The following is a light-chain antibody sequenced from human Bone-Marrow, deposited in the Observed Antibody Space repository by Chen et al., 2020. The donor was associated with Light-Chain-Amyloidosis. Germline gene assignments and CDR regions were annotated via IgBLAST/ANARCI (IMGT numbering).Light chain of an antibody. V-gene: IGLV2-8*01. J-gene: IGLJ2*01. CDR1: SSDVGGYNH. Sequence: QSALTQPPSAPGSAGQSVAISCTGTSSDVGGYNHVSWYQQYPGKAPKVIIYEVSKRPSGVPDRFSGSKSGNTASLTVSRLQAEDEADYYCSSYAGGNSVIFGGGTKLTVL. CDR2: EVS. CDR3: SSYAGGNSVI.